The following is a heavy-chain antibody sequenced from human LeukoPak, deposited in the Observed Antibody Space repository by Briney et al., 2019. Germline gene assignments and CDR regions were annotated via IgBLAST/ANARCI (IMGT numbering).Heavy chain of an antibody. J-gene: IGHJ4*02. D-gene: IGHD2-2*01. CDR1: GFTFIGYS. CDR2: ISGSGGST. Sequence: PGGSLRLSCAASGFTFIGYSISCVRQAPGKRLEWVSAISGSGGSTYYADSVKGRFTISRDNSKNTLYLQMNSLRAEDTAVYYCAKAGIVVVPAAKLKSYDFDYWGQGTLVTVSS. CDR3: AKAGIVVVPAAKLKSYDFDY. V-gene: IGHV3-23*01.